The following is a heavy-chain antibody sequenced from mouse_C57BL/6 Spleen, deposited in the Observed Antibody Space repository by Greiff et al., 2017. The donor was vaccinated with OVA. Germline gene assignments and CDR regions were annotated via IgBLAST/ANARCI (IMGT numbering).Heavy chain of an antibody. D-gene: IGHD4-1*01. J-gene: IGHJ1*03. CDR1: GFTFTDYY. V-gene: IGHV7-3*01. CDR3: ARFCDWECEF. CDR2: IRNKANGYTT. Sequence: EVQLVESGGGLVQPGGSLSLSCAASGFTFTDYYMSWVRQPPGKALEWLGFIRNKANGYTTEYSASVKGRFTISRDHSQSILYLQLNALRAEDRAKDSCARFCDWECEFWGTGTTLTVSS.